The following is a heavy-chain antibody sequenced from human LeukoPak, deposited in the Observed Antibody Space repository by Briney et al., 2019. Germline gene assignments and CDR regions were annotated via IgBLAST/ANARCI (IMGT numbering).Heavy chain of an antibody. D-gene: IGHD1-26*01. V-gene: IGHV4-59*01. Sequence: SETLSLTCAGYGGSFSGYYWSWIRQPPGKGLEWIGYFSHTGSTNYNPSLKSRVTISVDTSKNQLSLKLSSVTAADTAIYYCARDAGSLGGYFDSWGQGTLATVSP. CDR2: FSHTGST. CDR1: GGSFSGYY. CDR3: ARDAGSLGGYFDS. J-gene: IGHJ4*02.